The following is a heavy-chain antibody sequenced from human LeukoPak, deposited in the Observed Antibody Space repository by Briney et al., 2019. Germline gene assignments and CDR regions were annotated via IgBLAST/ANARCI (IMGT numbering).Heavy chain of an antibody. CDR3: ARGRPHGNDY. CDR2: IASDGSST. CDR1: EFTFSSYS. V-gene: IGHV3-74*01. Sequence: TGGSLRLSCAASEFTFSSYSMNWVRQAPGKGLVWVSRIASDGSSTTYADSVKGRFSISRDNAKNTLYLQMNSLRVEDTAVYYCARGRPHGNDYWGQGTLVTVSS. J-gene: IGHJ4*02. D-gene: IGHD4-23*01.